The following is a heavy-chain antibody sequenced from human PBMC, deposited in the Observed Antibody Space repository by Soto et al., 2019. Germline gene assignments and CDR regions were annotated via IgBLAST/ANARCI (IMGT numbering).Heavy chain of an antibody. J-gene: IGHJ4*02. CDR3: AKSRTGYYNFDY. CDR1: GFTFSSYA. D-gene: IGHD3-9*01. V-gene: IGHV3-23*01. CDR2: ISGSGGST. Sequence: GGSLRLSCAASGFTFSSYAMSWVRQAPGKGLEWVSGISGSGGSTYYADSVKGRFTISRDNSKNTLYLQMNSLRAEDTAIYYCAKSRTGYYNFDYWGQGTLVTVSS.